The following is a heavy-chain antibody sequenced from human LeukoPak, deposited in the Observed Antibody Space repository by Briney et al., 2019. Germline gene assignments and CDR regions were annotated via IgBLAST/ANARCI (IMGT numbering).Heavy chain of an antibody. CDR1: GFTFSGSA. CDR3: TRRYSSSSGEDY. Sequence: GGSLRLSCAASGFTFSGSAMHWVRQASGKGLEWVGRIRSKANSYATAYAASVKGRFTISRDDSKNTAYLQMNNLKTEDTAVYYCTRRYSSSSGEDYWGQGTLVTVSS. D-gene: IGHD6-6*01. CDR2: IRSKANSYAT. V-gene: IGHV3-73*01. J-gene: IGHJ4*02.